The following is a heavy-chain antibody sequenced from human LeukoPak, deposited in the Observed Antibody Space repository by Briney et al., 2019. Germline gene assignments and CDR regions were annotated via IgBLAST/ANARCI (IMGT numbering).Heavy chain of an antibody. D-gene: IGHD7-27*01. CDR1: GGSISSSSYY. V-gene: IGHV4-39*01. CDR3: ARLGLGTRHYFDY. Sequence: SETLSLTCTVSGGSISSSSYYWGWIRQPPGKGLEWIGSIYYSGSTYYNPSLKSRVTISVDTSKNQFSLKLSSVTAADTAVYYCARLGLGTRHYFDYWGQGTLVTVSS. CDR2: IYYSGST. J-gene: IGHJ4*02.